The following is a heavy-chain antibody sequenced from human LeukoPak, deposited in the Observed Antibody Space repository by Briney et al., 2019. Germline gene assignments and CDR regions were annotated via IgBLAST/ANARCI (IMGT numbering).Heavy chain of an antibody. CDR1: GGSISSGSYY. J-gene: IGHJ3*02. CDR2: IYTSGST. Sequence: SQTLSLTCTVSGGSISSGSYYWSWIRQPAGKGLEWIGRIYTSGSTNYNTSLKSRVTISVDTSKNQFSLKLSSVTAADTAVYYCAADYYDSSGYYYVGAFDIWGQGTMVTVSS. D-gene: IGHD3-22*01. CDR3: AADYYDSSGYYYVGAFDI. V-gene: IGHV4-61*02.